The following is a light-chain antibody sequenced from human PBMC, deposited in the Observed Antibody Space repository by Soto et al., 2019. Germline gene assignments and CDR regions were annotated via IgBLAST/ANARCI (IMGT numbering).Light chain of an antibody. Sequence: AIPMTQSPSSLSASVGDRVTITCRASQGIRNDLAWYQQKPGKAPKLLTYAASSLQSGVSSRFSGSGSGTDFTLTISSLQPEDFAAYYCLQDYNYPYTFGQGTKLEIK. CDR2: AAS. CDR1: QGIRND. J-gene: IGKJ2*01. V-gene: IGKV1-6*01. CDR3: LQDYNYPYT.